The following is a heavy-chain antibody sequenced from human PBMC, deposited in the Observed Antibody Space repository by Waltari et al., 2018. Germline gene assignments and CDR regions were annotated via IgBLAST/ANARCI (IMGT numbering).Heavy chain of an antibody. D-gene: IGHD3-10*01. V-gene: IGHV3-9*01. J-gene: IGHJ4*02. Sequence: EVQLVESGGGLVQPGRSLRLSCAASGFTFDDYAMHWVRQAPGKGLEWVSGISWNSGSIGYADSVKGRFTISRDNAKNSLYLQMNSLRAEDTALYYCAKGYGSGSYWYFDYWGQGTLVTVSS. CDR1: GFTFDDYA. CDR3: AKGYGSGSYWYFDY. CDR2: ISWNSGSI.